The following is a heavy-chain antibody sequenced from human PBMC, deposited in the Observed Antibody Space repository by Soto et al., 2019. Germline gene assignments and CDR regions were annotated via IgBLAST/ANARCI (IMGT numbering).Heavy chain of an antibody. J-gene: IGHJ5*02. D-gene: IGHD5-18*01. CDR3: ARVAAMVRWFDP. V-gene: IGHV1-18*04. CDR1: GYTFTSYG. Sequence: ASVKVSCKASGYTFTSYGISRVRQAPGQGLEWMGWISAYNGNTNYAQKLQGRVTMTTDTSTSTAYMELRSLRSDDTAVYYCARVAAMVRWFDPWGQGTLVTVSS. CDR2: ISAYNGNT.